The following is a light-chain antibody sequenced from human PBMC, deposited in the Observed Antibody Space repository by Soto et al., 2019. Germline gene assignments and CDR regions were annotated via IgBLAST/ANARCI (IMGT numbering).Light chain of an antibody. J-gene: IGKJ1*01. CDR2: DAS. V-gene: IGKV1-5*01. CDR1: PSIDKF. Sequence: DIQMTKSPSTLSASVGDRVTFTCRASPSIDKFLAWYQQKPGKAPKLLIYDASSLESGVPSRFSGSVSGTEFTLTISSLQPDDFATYYCQQCAPYPGTFVQGTKLNIK. CDR3: QQCAPYPGT.